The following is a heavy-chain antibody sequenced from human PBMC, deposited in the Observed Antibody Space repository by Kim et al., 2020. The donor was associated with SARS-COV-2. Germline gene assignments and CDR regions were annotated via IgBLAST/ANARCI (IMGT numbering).Heavy chain of an antibody. CDR1: GFTFSSYA. D-gene: IGHD1-7*01. CDR3: AKDPGWNYRGYYYYGMDV. Sequence: GGSLRLSCAASGFTFSSYAMSWVRQAPGKGLEWVSAISGSGGSTYYADSVKGRFTISRDNSKNTLYLQMNSLRAEDTAVYYCAKDPGWNYRGYYYYGMDVWGQGTTVTVSS. J-gene: IGHJ6*02. V-gene: IGHV3-23*01. CDR2: ISGSGGST.